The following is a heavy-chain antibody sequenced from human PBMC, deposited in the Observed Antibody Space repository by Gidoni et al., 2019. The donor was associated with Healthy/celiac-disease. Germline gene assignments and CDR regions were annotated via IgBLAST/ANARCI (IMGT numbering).Heavy chain of an antibody. V-gene: IGHV3-11*01. CDR3: ARGLYYYGSGSYYLGFDY. D-gene: IGHD3-10*01. CDR2: SSSSGSTI. Sequence: QVQLVESGGGLVKPGGSMRLSCSASGFPFSDYHMSWIRQVPGKGLGWVSYSSSSGSTIYYADSVKGRFTISRDNAKNSLYLQMNSLRAEDTAVYYCARGLYYYGSGSYYLGFDYWGQGTLVTVSS. CDR1: GFPFSDYH. J-gene: IGHJ4*02.